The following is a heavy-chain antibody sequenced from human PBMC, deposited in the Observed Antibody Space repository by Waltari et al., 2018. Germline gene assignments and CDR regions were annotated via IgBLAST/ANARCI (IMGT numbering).Heavy chain of an antibody. J-gene: IGHJ4*02. V-gene: IGHV4-38-2*02. CDR1: GNSISSPYY. CDR3: ARRPPIVGAMDY. D-gene: IGHD1-26*01. Sequence: QVRLQESGPGLVKPSETLSLTCTVSGNSISSPYYWGWIRQPPGKGLEWSGNIYHSGNTYSHPSLKSRVTLSVDTSKNQFSLKLNSVTAADTAVYYCARRPPIVGAMDYWGQGTLVTVSS. CDR2: IYHSGNT.